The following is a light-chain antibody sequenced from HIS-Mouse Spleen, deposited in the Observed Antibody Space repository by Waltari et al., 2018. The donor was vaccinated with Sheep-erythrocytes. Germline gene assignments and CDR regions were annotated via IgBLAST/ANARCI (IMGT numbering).Light chain of an antibody. V-gene: IGLV1-40*01. Sequence: QSVLTQPPSVSGAPGQRVTISCTGSSSHIGPCYEVTWYQQRPGTAPKLLIYGNSNRPSGVPDRFSGSKSGTSASLAITGLQAEDEADYYCQSYDSSLSGYWVFGGGTKLTVL. CDR3: QSYDSSLSGYWV. CDR1: SSHIGPCYE. CDR2: GNS. J-gene: IGLJ3*02.